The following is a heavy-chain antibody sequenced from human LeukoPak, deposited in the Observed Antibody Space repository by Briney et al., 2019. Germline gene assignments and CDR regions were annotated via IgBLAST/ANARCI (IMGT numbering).Heavy chain of an antibody. Sequence: SETLSLTCAVYGGSFSGYYWSWIRQPPGKGLEWIGEINHSGSTKYNPSLKSRVTISVDTSKNQFSLKLSSVTAADTAVYYCARVGKDIAAAGYNDYWGQGTLVTVPS. V-gene: IGHV4-34*01. J-gene: IGHJ4*02. D-gene: IGHD6-13*01. CDR1: GGSFSGYY. CDR2: INHSGST. CDR3: ARVGKDIAAAGYNDY.